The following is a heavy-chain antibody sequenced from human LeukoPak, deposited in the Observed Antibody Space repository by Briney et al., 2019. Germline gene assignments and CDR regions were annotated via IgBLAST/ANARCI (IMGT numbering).Heavy chain of an antibody. V-gene: IGHV3-9*01. Sequence: GGSLRLSCAASGFTFDDYAMHWVRQAPGKGLEWVSGISWNSGSIGYADSVKGRFTISRDNAKNSLYLQMNSLRAEDTALYYCARDYYGFDYWGQGTLVTVSS. D-gene: IGHD3-10*01. CDR2: ISWNSGSI. CDR3: ARDYYGFDY. J-gene: IGHJ4*02. CDR1: GFTFDDYA.